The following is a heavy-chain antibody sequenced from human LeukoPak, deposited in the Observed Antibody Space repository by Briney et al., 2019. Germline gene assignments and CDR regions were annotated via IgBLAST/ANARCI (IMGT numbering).Heavy chain of an antibody. CDR3: ARAPVAQNWFDP. V-gene: IGHV1-18*01. J-gene: IGHJ5*02. CDR1: GYTFNTYG. CDR2: ISAYNANT. Sequence: GASVKVSCKASGYTFNTYGITWVRQAPGQGLEWMGWISAYNANTNYAQKLQSRVTMTTDTSTSTAYMELRSPTSDDTAVYYCARAPVAQNWFDPWGQGTLVTVSS. D-gene: IGHD2-2*01.